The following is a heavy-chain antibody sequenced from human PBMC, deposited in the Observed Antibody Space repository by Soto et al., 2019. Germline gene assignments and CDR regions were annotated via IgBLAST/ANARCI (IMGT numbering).Heavy chain of an antibody. D-gene: IGHD3-9*01. V-gene: IGHV2-5*02. Sequence: QITLKESGPTLVKPTQTLTLTCTFSGFSLSTSGVGVGWIRQPPGKALGWLALIYWDDDKRYSPSLKSRLTITKNPSKNQVVLTMTNMDPVDTATYYCALLTYDILTGYRWFDPWGQGTLVTVSS. CDR3: ALLTYDILTGYRWFDP. CDR2: IYWDDDK. J-gene: IGHJ5*02. CDR1: GFSLSTSGVG.